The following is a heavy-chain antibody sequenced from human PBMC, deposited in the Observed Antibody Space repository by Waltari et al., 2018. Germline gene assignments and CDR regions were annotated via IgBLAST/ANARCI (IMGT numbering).Heavy chain of an antibody. J-gene: IGHJ4*02. CDR2: IRSKANSYAT. Sequence: VQPGGSLKLSCAASGFTFSGSAMHWVRQASGKGLEWVGRIRSKANSYATAYAASVKGRFTISRDDSKNTAYLQMNSLKTEDTVVYYCTRHAMGNDYWGQGTLVTVSS. CDR3: TRHAMGNDY. D-gene: IGHD7-27*01. V-gene: IGHV3-73*01. CDR1: GFTFSGSA.